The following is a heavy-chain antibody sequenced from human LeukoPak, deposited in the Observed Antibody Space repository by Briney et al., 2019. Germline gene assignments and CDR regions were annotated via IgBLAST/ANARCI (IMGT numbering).Heavy chain of an antibody. Sequence: PGRSLRLSCAASGFTFDDYAMHWVRQAPGKGLEWVANIKQDGSEKYYVDSVKGRFTISRDNAKNPLYLQMNSLRADDTAVYYCARDDHSNYGLDYYYYMDVWGKGTTVTVSS. D-gene: IGHD4-11*01. CDR3: ARDDHSNYGLDYYYYMDV. CDR2: IKQDGSEK. CDR1: GFTFDDYA. J-gene: IGHJ6*03. V-gene: IGHV3-7*01.